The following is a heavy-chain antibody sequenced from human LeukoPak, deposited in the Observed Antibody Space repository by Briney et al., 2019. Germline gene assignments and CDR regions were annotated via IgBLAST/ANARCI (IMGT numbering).Heavy chain of an antibody. CDR3: ASRRSAYCGGDCPEGY. J-gene: IGHJ4*02. Sequence: GGSLRLSCAASGFTFKNYEMNWVRQAPGKGLEWVSYISGSGTTIYYADSVKGRFTISRDNAKNSLYLQMNSLRAEDTAVYYCASRRSAYCGGDCPEGYWGQGTLVTVSS. V-gene: IGHV3-48*03. D-gene: IGHD2-21*02. CDR2: ISGSGTTI. CDR1: GFTFKNYE.